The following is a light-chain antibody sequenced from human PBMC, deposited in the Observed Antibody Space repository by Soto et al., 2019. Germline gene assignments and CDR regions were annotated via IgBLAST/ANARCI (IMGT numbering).Light chain of an antibody. CDR3: QVWDSSTEDVV. V-gene: IGLV3-9*01. CDR2: RDS. Sequence: SYELTQPLSVSVALGQTARITCGGNNIGSKNVNWYQQKPGQAPVLVIYRDSNRPSGIPERFSGSNSGNTATLTISRAQAGDEADYYCQVWDSSTEDVVFGGGTKLTVL. J-gene: IGLJ2*01. CDR1: NIGSKN.